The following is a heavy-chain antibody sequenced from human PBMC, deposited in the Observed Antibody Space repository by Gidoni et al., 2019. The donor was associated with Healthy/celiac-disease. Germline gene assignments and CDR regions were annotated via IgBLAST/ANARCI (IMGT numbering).Heavy chain of an antibody. CDR3: AKDLKGSSSPDRYFDY. CDR2: ISSSSSTI. V-gene: IGHV3-48*01. CDR1: GFPFSSYR. J-gene: IGHJ4*02. D-gene: IGHD6-6*01. Sequence: EVQLVESGGGLVQPGGSLRLSCAASGFPFSSYRMNWVRQAPGKGLEWVSYISSSSSTIYYADSVKGRFTISRDNAKNSLYLQMNSLRAEDTAVYYCAKDLKGSSSPDRYFDYWGQGTLVTVSS.